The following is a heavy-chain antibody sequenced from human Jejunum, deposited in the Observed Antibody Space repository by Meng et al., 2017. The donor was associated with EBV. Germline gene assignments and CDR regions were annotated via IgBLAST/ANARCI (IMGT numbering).Heavy chain of an antibody. CDR3: ARRTGDYVVGY. D-gene: IGHD2-8*02. CDR1: GGSFSSYY. V-gene: IGHV4-34*02. CDR2: VHFSGIT. Sequence: GQLQQWGAGLLRPTETLSLPCVVYGGSFSSYYWSWVRQPPGRGLEYIGEVHFSGITNYTPSLKSRVTMSADASKNQFSLRLTSVTAADTAVYYCARRTGDYVVGYWGQGTLVTVSS. J-gene: IGHJ4*02.